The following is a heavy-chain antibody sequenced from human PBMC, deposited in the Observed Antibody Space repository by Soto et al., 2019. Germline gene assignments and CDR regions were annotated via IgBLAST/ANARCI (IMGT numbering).Heavy chain of an antibody. D-gene: IGHD2-2*01. CDR1: GGSISSSSYY. J-gene: IGHJ4*02. CDR3: ARGFQLLSLFDY. CDR2: IYYSGST. Sequence: SETLSLTCTVSGGSISSSSYYWGWIRQPPGKGLEWIGSIYYSGSTYYNPSLKSRVTISVDTSKNQFSLKLISVTAADTAVYYCARGFQLLSLFDYWGQGTLVTVSS. V-gene: IGHV4-39*01.